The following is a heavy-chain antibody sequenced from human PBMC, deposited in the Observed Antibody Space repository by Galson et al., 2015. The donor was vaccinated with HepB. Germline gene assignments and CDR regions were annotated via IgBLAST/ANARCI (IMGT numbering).Heavy chain of an antibody. Sequence: SVKVSCKASGGTLSTYAISWVRQAPGQGLEWMGGINPNCGTANYAQKFQGRVTITADESTSTAYMELSRLRSEDTAVYYCARRTTYIMDGGVYYYMHFWGKGTTVTVSS. CDR3: ARRTTYIMDGGVYYYMHF. CDR2: INPNCGTA. V-gene: IGHV1-69*13. D-gene: IGHD1-1*01. CDR1: GGTLSTYA. J-gene: IGHJ6*03.